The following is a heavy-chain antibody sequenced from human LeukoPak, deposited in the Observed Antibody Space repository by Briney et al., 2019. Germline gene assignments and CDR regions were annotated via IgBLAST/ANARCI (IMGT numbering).Heavy chain of an antibody. D-gene: IGHD3-3*01. V-gene: IGHV3-33*01. CDR2: IWYDGSNK. Sequence: GGSLRLSCAASGFTFSSYGMHWVRQAPGKGLEWVAVIWYDGSNKYYADSVKDRFTISRDNSKNTLYLQMNSLRAEDTAVYYCARDRFSALPRSTFDYWGQGTLVTVSS. CDR1: GFTFSSYG. J-gene: IGHJ4*02. CDR3: ARDRFSALPRSTFDY.